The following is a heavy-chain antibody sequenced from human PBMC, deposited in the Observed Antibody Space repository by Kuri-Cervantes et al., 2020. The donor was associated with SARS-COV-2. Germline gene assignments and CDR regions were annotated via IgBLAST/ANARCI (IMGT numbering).Heavy chain of an antibody. Sequence: GESLKISCAASGFTFSSYWMSWVRQAPGKGLEWVANIKQDGSEKYYVDSVKGRFTISRDNAKNSLYLQMNSLRAEDAAVYYCAIDRRVGWGDYWGQGTLVTVSS. D-gene: IGHD3-16*01. CDR2: IKQDGSEK. V-gene: IGHV3-7*01. CDR3: AIDRRVGWGDY. CDR1: GFTFSSYW. J-gene: IGHJ4*02.